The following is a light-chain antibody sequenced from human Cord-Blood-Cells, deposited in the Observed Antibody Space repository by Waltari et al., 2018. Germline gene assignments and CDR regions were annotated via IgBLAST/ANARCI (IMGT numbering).Light chain of an antibody. CDR2: EVS. V-gene: IGLV2-8*01. CDR3: SSYAGSNNLV. Sequence: SALTQPPSASGSLGQSVTISCTGTRSVVGGYNYVPWYQQHPGKAPKLMIYEVSKRPSGVPDRFSGSKSGNTASLTVSGLQAEDEADYYCSSYAGSNNLVFGGGTKLTVL. CDR1: RSVVGGYNY. J-gene: IGLJ2*01.